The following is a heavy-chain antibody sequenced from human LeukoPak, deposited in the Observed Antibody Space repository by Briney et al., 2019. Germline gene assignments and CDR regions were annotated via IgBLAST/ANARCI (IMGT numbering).Heavy chain of an antibody. CDR3: AKDLGSGTYDYPYYGLDV. J-gene: IGHJ6*02. CDR1: GFTFNTYA. D-gene: IGHD3-10*01. V-gene: IGHV3-23*01. Sequence: GGSLRLSCAASGFTFNTYAMSWVRQAPGKGLEWVSSISRGGSTDYADSVEGRCTISRDNSKNTLYLEMNSLRAEDTATYYCAKDLGSGTYDYPYYGLDVWGQRTTVTVSS. CDR2: ISRGGST.